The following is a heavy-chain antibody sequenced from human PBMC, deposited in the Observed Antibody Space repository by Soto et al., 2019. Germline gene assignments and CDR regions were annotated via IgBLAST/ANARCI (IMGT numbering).Heavy chain of an antibody. V-gene: IGHV3-23*01. J-gene: IGHJ4*02. D-gene: IGHD6-19*01. CDR3: AAQGPYSSGWATSFDY. Sequence: VGSQRLSCAAAEFNFRSYSMSWVRRDPGMGLEWVSAISGSGGDTYYADSVKGRFTISRDNSKNTLYLQMNSLRAEDTAVYYCAAQGPYSSGWATSFDYWGQGTLVTVSS. CDR1: EFNFRSYS. CDR2: ISGSGGDT.